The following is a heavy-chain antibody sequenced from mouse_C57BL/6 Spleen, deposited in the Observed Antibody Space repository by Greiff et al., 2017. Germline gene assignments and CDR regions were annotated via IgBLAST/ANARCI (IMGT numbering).Heavy chain of an antibody. V-gene: IGHV14-2*01. CDR1: GFNIQDYY. Sequence: VQLKQSGAELVKPGASVKLSCTASGFNIQDYYMHWVKQRTEQGLEWIGRIDPEDGETKYAPNFQGKATITADTSSNTAYLQRSSLTSEDTAVYYCARGAYYSNSDFDYWGQGTTLTVSS. J-gene: IGHJ2*01. CDR3: ARGAYYSNSDFDY. D-gene: IGHD2-5*01. CDR2: IDPEDGET.